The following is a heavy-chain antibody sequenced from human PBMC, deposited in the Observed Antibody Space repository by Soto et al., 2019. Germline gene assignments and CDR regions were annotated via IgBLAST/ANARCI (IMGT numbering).Heavy chain of an antibody. D-gene: IGHD6-19*01. Sequence: QVQLQESGPGLVKPSETLSLTCTVSGGSISSYYWSWIRRPPGKGLEWVSYIYYSGSTNYNPSLKSRVTISVDTSKNQFSLRLSSVTAADTAVYFCAGTGYSSGLPGWFQHWGQGTLVTVSS. CDR1: GGSISSYY. J-gene: IGHJ1*01. CDR3: AGTGYSSGLPGWFQH. V-gene: IGHV4-59*01. CDR2: IYYSGST.